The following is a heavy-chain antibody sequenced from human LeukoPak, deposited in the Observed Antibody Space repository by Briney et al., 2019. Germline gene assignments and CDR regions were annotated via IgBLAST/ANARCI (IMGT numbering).Heavy chain of an antibody. V-gene: IGHV4-4*02. D-gene: IGHD3-22*01. CDR3: ATRYYDSSGYFPEH. Sequence: SETLSLTCAVSGGSISSSNWWSWVRQPPGKGLEWIGEIYHNGSTNYNPSLKSRVTISVDKSKNQFSLKLSSVTAADTAVYYCATRYYDSSGYFPEHWGQGTLVTVSS. J-gene: IGHJ4*02. CDR2: IYHNGST. CDR1: GGSISSSNW.